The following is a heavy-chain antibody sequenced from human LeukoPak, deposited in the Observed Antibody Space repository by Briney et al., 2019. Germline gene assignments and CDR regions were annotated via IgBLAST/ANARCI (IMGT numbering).Heavy chain of an antibody. CDR1: GFTFSSYG. CDR3: AKERGYTSSPRGFDY. CDR2: ISYDGSDK. V-gene: IGHV3-30*18. D-gene: IGHD6-13*01. Sequence: GGSLRLSCAASGFTFSSYGMHWVRQAPGKGLEWVAAISYDGSDKYYTDSVKGRFTISRVNSENTLYLQMNSLRAEDTAIYYCAKERGYTSSPRGFDYWGQGTLVTVSS. J-gene: IGHJ4*02.